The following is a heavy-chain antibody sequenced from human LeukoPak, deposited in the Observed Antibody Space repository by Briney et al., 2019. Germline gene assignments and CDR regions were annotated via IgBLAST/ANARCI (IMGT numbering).Heavy chain of an antibody. V-gene: IGHV3-21*01. Sequence: TGGSLRLSCAASGFTFSSYSMNWVRQAPGKGLEWVSSISSSSSYIYYAASVKGRFTISRDNAKNSLYLQMNSLRAEDTAVYYCARADSSGYYVPFDYWGQGTLVTVSS. J-gene: IGHJ4*02. CDR1: GFTFSSYS. CDR2: ISSSSSYI. D-gene: IGHD3-22*01. CDR3: ARADSSGYYVPFDY.